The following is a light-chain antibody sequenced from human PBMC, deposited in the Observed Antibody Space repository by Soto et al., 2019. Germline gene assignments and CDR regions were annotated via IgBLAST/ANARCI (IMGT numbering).Light chain of an antibody. CDR3: ASYTSTNTLVV. CDR1: SSDVAGYNY. CDR2: EVN. Sequence: QSALTQPASVSGSPGQSITISCTGTSSDVAGYNYVSWYQQHPGKAPKLMIYEVNNRPSGVSNRFSGSKSGNTASLTISGLQSEDEADYYCASYTSTNTLVVFGGGTKVTVL. J-gene: IGLJ2*01. V-gene: IGLV2-14*01.